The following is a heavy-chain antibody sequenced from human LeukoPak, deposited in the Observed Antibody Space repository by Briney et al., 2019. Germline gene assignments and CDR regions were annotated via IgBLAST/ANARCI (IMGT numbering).Heavy chain of an antibody. J-gene: IGHJ4*02. Sequence: GGSLRLSCAASGFTFSSYAMSWVRQAPGKGLEWVSAISGSGGNTYYADSVKGRFTISRDDSKNTLSLQMNSLRAEDTALYYCARGFVLGAAKNYFDYWGQGALVTVSS. CDR2: ISGSGGNT. CDR3: ARGFVLGAAKNYFDY. D-gene: IGHD2-21*02. CDR1: GFTFSSYA. V-gene: IGHV3-23*01.